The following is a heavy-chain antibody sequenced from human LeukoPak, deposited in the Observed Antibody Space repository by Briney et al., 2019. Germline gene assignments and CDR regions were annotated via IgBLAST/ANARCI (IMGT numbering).Heavy chain of an antibody. J-gene: IGHJ5*02. Sequence: SQTLSLTCTVSGGSISSGAYYWSWIRQHPGKGLEWIGYIYYSGSTYYNPSLKSRVTISVDTSKNQFSLKLSPVTAADTAVYYCARGSEYFGWFDPWGQGTLVTVSS. CDR2: IYYSGST. D-gene: IGHD3-9*01. V-gene: IGHV4-31*03. CDR1: GGSISSGAYY. CDR3: ARGSEYFGWFDP.